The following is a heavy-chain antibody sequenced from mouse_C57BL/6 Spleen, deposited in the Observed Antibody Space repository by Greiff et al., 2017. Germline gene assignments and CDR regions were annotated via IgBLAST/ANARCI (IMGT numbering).Heavy chain of an antibody. CDR1: GFTFSSYA. Sequence: EVQRVASGGGLVKPGGSLKLSCAASGFTFSSYAMSWVRQTPEQRLEWVATISDGGSYTYYPDNVKGRFTISRDNAKNNLYLQMSHLKSEDTAMYYCARDGGNYESYFDYWGQGTTLTVSS. V-gene: IGHV5-4*01. CDR2: ISDGGSYT. D-gene: IGHD2-1*01. J-gene: IGHJ2*01. CDR3: ARDGGNYESYFDY.